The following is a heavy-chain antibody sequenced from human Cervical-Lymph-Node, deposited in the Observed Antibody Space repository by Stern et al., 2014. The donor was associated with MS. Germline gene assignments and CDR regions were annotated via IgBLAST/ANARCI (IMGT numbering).Heavy chain of an antibody. J-gene: IGHJ4*01. CDR3: ARDDRNTYDILTGSSPLGFDH. V-gene: IGHV3-33*01. Sequence: VQLVESGGGVVQPGRSLRLSCTASGFTFSHYGMHWVRQVPGKGLEWVAIIWYDGSNKYYGKSVKGRFSISRDNSNDTLYLQMNSLRAEDTAVYYCARDDRNTYDILTGSSPLGFDHWGQGTLVTVSS. CDR2: IWYDGSNK. CDR1: GFTFSHYG. D-gene: IGHD3-9*01.